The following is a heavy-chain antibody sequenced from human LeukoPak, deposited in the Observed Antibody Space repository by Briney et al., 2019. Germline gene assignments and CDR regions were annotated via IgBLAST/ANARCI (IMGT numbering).Heavy chain of an antibody. Sequence: PSGTLSLTCAVSGGSILSTNWWXWVRQPPGKGXXWIGEVHLNGATNYNPSVEGRVTMSIDKSKNHLSLEVISVTAADTAMYYCTRESGAFSPFGFWGQGTLVTVSS. J-gene: IGHJ4*02. CDR1: GGSILSTNW. V-gene: IGHV4-4*02. D-gene: IGHD1-26*01. CDR3: TRESGAFSPFGF. CDR2: VHLNGAT.